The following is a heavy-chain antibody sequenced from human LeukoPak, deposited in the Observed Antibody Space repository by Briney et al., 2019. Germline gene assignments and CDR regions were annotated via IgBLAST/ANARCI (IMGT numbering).Heavy chain of an antibody. Sequence: SETLSLTCTVYARSISSYYWSWNRQPPGKGLEWIGYIYYSGSTNYNPSLKSRVTISVDTSKTQFSLKLSSGTAADTAVYYCARTMSRSTKWFDPWGQGTLVTVSS. CDR2: IYYSGST. V-gene: IGHV4-59*08. J-gene: IGHJ5*02. CDR1: ARSISSYY. D-gene: IGHD5/OR15-5a*01. CDR3: ARTMSRSTKWFDP.